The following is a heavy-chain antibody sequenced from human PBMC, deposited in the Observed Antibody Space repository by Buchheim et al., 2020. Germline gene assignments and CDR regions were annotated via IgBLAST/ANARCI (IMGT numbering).Heavy chain of an antibody. Sequence: QVQLQQWGAGLLKPSETLSLTCAVHGGSFSGYSWNWVRQPPGKGLEWIGEINHGGNTNYNPSLKSRVSISIDTSTRQVSLNLRSVTAADTADYYCARTVYYDILTGYYNYHGMDVWGQGTT. V-gene: IGHV4-34*01. CDR2: INHGGNT. J-gene: IGHJ6*02. CDR1: GGSFSGYS. CDR3: ARTVYYDILTGYYNYHGMDV. D-gene: IGHD3-9*01.